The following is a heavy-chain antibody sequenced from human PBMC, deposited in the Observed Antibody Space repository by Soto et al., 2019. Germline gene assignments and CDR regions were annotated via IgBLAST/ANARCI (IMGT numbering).Heavy chain of an antibody. CDR3: ARQYGVSLDY. CDR2: IYPGDSDT. J-gene: IGHJ4*02. Sequence: GKSLKISCMGSGYSFRNFWIGWVRQMPGRGLEWMGIIYPGDSDTKYTPSFQGQVTISVDKSTSTAYLQWSSLKASDTAMYYCARQYGVSLDYWGQGTQVTVSS. D-gene: IGHD2-8*01. V-gene: IGHV5-51*01. CDR1: GYSFRNFW.